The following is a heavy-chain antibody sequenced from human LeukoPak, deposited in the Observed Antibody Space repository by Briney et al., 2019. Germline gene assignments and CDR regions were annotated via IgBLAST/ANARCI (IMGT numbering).Heavy chain of an antibody. Sequence: GGSLRLSCAASGFTFSSYSMNWVRQAPGKGLEWVSSISSSSSYIYYADSVKGRFTISRDDSKNTLYLQMNSLRPEDTAVYYCAKENSGWYYFDYWGQGTLVTVSS. CDR3: AKENSGWYYFDY. D-gene: IGHD6-19*01. J-gene: IGHJ4*02. CDR1: GFTFSSYS. CDR2: ISSSSSYI. V-gene: IGHV3-21*01.